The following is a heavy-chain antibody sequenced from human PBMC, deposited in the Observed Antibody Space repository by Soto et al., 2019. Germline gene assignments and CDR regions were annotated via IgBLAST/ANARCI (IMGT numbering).Heavy chain of an antibody. Sequence: SVKVSCKASGGTFSSYAISWVRQAPGQGLEWMGGIIPIFGTANYAQKFQGRVTITADESTSTAYMELSSLRSEDTAVYYCARALYSGSYYYYYGMDVWGQGTTVTVS. CDR1: GGTFSSYA. CDR2: IIPIFGTA. J-gene: IGHJ6*02. CDR3: ARALYSGSYYYYYGMDV. V-gene: IGHV1-69*13. D-gene: IGHD1-26*01.